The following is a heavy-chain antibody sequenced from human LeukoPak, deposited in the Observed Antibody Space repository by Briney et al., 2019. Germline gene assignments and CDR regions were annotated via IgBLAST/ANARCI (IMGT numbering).Heavy chain of an antibody. CDR2: ISYDGSNK. V-gene: IGHV3-30*18. Sequence: GGSLRLSCAASGFTFSSYGMHWVRQAPGKGLEWVAVISYDGSNKYYADSVKGRFTISRDNSKNTLYLQMNSLRAEDTAVYYCAKVDIFYDSSSPPFDYWGQGTLVTVSS. CDR3: AKVDIFYDSSSPPFDY. J-gene: IGHJ4*02. CDR1: GFTFSSYG. D-gene: IGHD3-22*01.